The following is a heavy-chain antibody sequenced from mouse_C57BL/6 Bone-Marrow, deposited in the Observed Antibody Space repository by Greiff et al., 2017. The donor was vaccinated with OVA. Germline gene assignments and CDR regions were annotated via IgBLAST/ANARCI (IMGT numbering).Heavy chain of an antibody. Sequence: EVTLVESGGGFVQPGGSLKLSCASSGFPFSDYYLYWVRQTPEKRLEWVAYISNGGGSTDYPDTVKGRFTISRDTAKNTLYLQMSRLKSEDTAMYYCARPYYYSSSYDYYAMDYWGQGTSVTVSS. J-gene: IGHJ4*01. V-gene: IGHV5-12*01. CDR1: GFPFSDYY. CDR3: ARPYYYSSSYDYYAMDY. D-gene: IGHD1-1*01. CDR2: ISNGGGST.